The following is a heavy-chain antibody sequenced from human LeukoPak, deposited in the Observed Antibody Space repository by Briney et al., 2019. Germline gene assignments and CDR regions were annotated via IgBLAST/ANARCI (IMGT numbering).Heavy chain of an antibody. D-gene: IGHD2-15*01. J-gene: IGHJ4*02. CDR2: ISVYNGNT. V-gene: IGHV1-18*01. CDR1: GYIFTSFG. CDR3: ARRNSCSGGNCYPPDY. Sequence: ASVKVSCKASGYIFTSFGISWVRQAPGQGLEWMGWISVYNGNTNYAQKLQGRVTMTTDTSTSTAYMQLTSLTSDDTAVYYCARRNSCSGGNCYPPDYWGQGTLVTVSS.